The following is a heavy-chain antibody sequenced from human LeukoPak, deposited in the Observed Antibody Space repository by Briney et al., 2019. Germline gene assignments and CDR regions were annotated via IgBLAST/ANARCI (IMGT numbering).Heavy chain of an antibody. V-gene: IGHV1-69*05. CDR1: GGTFSSYA. D-gene: IGHD3-10*01. J-gene: IGHJ4*02. CDR2: IIPIFGTA. Sequence: ASVKVSCKASGGTFSSYAISWVRQAPGQGLEWMGGIIPIFGTANYAQKFQGRVTMTTDTSTSTAYMELRSLRSDDTAVYYCARGWFGELLGYWGQGTLVTVSS. CDR3: ARGWFGELLGY.